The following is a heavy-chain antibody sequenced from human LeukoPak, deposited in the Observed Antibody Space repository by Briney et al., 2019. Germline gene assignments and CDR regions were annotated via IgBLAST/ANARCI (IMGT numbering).Heavy chain of an antibody. CDR1: GFSFSNYW. J-gene: IGHJ5*02. Sequence: GGSLRLSCAASGFSFSNYWMSWVRQAPGKGLEWVSAISGSGGSTYYTDSVKGRFTISRDNSKNTLYLQMNSLRAEDTAVYYCAKDRYSSNWYFGWFDPWGQGTLVTVSS. CDR2: ISGSGGST. D-gene: IGHD6-13*01. CDR3: AKDRYSSNWYFGWFDP. V-gene: IGHV3-23*01.